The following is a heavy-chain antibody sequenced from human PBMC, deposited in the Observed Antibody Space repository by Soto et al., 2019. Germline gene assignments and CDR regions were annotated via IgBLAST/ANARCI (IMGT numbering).Heavy chain of an antibody. D-gene: IGHD2-8*02. CDR2: INHSGST. CDR1: GGSFSAYY. CDR3: ARGQSSLLLDC. J-gene: IGHJ4*02. V-gene: IGHV4-34*01. Sequence: QVQLQQWGAGLLKPSETLSLTCAVYGGSFSAYYWSWIRQPPGKGLEWIGEINHSGSTNYNPSLKSRVTISVDTSKNQCSLKLSSVTAADTAVYYCARGQSSLLLDCWGQGILVTGSS.